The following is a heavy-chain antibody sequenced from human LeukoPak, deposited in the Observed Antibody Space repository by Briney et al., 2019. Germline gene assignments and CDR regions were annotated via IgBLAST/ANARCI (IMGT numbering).Heavy chain of an antibody. Sequence: GGSLRLSCAASGFTVSSNYMSWVRQAPGQGLEWVSVIYSGGSTYYADSVKGRFTISRDNSKNTLYLQMNSLRAEDTAVYYCARESGSYGWFDPWGQGTLVTVSS. J-gene: IGHJ5*02. CDR3: ARESGSYGWFDP. V-gene: IGHV3-53*01. CDR2: IYSGGST. D-gene: IGHD1-26*01. CDR1: GFTVSSNY.